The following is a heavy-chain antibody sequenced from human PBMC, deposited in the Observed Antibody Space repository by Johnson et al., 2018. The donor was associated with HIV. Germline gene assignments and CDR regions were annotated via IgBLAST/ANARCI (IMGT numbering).Heavy chain of an antibody. CDR3: AKDVGNYWPDAFDI. V-gene: IGHV3-30*02. CDR2: IRYDGNNK. Sequence: QVQLVESGGGVVQPGGSLRLSCAASGFTFSSYGMHWVRQAPGKRLEWVAFIRYDGNNKYYADSVSGRLTISRDNSKKMVYLQMNSLRTEDTAVYYCAKDVGNYWPDAFDIWGQGTMVTVSS. D-gene: IGHD3-22*01. CDR1: GFTFSSYG. J-gene: IGHJ3*02.